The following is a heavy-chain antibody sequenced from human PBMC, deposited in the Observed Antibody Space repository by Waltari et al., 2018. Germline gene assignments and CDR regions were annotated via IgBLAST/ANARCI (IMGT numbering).Heavy chain of an antibody. V-gene: IGHV3-33*01. Sequence: QVQLVESEGGVVQPGRSLRLSCAASGFTFSSYGMHWVRQAPGKGLEWVAVIWYDGSNKYYADSVKGRFTISRDNSKNTLYLQMNSLRAEDTAVYYCARTPMVRGVPYYGMDVWGQGTTVTVSS. CDR2: IWYDGSNK. CDR1: GFTFSSYG. J-gene: IGHJ6*02. D-gene: IGHD3-10*01. CDR3: ARTPMVRGVPYYGMDV.